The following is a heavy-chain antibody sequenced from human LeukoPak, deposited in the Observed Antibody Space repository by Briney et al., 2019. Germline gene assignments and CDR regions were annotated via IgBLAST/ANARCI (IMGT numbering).Heavy chain of an antibody. CDR2: INPNSGGT. V-gene: IGHV1-2*06. CDR3: ARDQSLMGITIFGVDFDY. J-gene: IGHJ4*02. Sequence: ASVKVSCTASGYTFTGYYMHWVRQAPGQGLEWMGRINPNSGGTNYAQKFQGRVTMTRDTSISTAYMELSRLRSDDTAVYYCARDQSLMGITIFGVDFDYWGQGTLVTVSS. CDR1: GYTFTGYY. D-gene: IGHD3-3*01.